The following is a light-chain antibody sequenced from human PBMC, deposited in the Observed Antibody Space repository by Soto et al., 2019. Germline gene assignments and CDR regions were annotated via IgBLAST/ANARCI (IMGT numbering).Light chain of an antibody. CDR3: QQYGSSPST. CDR2: GAS. CDR1: QSVSSSY. Sequence: VLTQSPGTLSLSPGERATLSCRASQSVSSSYLAWYQQKPGQAPSLLIYGASSRAAGIPDRFSGSGSGTDFTLTISRLEPEDFAVYYCQQYGSSPSTVGQGTKLESK. V-gene: IGKV3-20*01. J-gene: IGKJ2*02.